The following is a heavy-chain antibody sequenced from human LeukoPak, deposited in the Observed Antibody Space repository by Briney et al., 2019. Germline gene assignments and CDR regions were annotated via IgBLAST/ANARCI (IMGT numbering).Heavy chain of an antibody. CDR1: GGSISSGGYY. V-gene: IGHV4-31*03. D-gene: IGHD2-2*01. J-gene: IGHJ4*02. Sequence: PSETLSLTCTVSGGSISSGGYYWSWIRQHPGKGLEWIGYIYCSGSTYYNPSLKSRVTISVDTPKNQFSLKLSSVTAADTAVYYCARGDSSTFDYWGQGTLVTVSS. CDR2: IYCSGST. CDR3: ARGDSSTFDY.